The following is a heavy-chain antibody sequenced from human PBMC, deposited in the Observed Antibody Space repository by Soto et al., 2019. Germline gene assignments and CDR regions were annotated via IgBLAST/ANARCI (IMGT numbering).Heavy chain of an antibody. CDR2: ISYDGSNK. J-gene: IGHJ6*02. CDR3: ASISNSGDYYYYGMDV. Sequence: GGSLRLSCAASGFTFSSYGMHWVRQAPGKGLEWVAVISYDGSNKYYADSVKGRFTISRDNSKNTLYLQMNSLRAEDTAVYYCASISNSGDYYYYGMDVWGQGTTVTVSS. CDR1: GFTFSSYG. D-gene: IGHD4-4*01. V-gene: IGHV3-30*03.